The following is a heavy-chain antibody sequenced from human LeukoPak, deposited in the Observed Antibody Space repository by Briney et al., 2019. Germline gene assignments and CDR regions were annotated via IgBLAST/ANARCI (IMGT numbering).Heavy chain of an antibody. Sequence: GGSLRLSCAVSGFTFSSYDMHWVRQAPGKGLEWVTFIQYDGSNEYYADSVKGRFTISRDNSKNTLYLQMNSLRAEDTAVYYCARSLTKVRGYDYWGQGTLVTVSS. CDR1: GFTFSSYD. J-gene: IGHJ4*02. CDR2: IQYDGSNE. V-gene: IGHV3-30*02. CDR3: ARSLTKVRGYDY. D-gene: IGHD3-10*01.